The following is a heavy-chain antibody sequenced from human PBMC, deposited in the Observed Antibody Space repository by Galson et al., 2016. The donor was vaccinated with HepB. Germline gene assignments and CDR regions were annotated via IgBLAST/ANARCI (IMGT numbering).Heavy chain of an antibody. CDR2: ISYSGST. Sequence: SETLSLTCTVSCGSISSSSYYWGWIRQPPGMGLEWIGSISYSGSTHYNPSFKSQVPLSVDTSKNQFSLKLSSVTAADTAVYYCARQDYYASSGYIDALDIWGQGTMGIVSS. V-gene: IGHV4-39*01. CDR3: ARQDYYASSGYIDALDI. CDR1: CGSISSSSYY. J-gene: IGHJ3*02. D-gene: IGHD3-22*01.